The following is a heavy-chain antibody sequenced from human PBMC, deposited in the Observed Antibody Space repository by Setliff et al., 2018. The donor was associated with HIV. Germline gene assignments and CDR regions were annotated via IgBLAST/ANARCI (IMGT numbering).Heavy chain of an antibody. CDR3: ARWCAAAGCYPAIYHFDS. D-gene: IGHD2-2*01. CDR2: IDTDNGYR. Sequence: WASVKVSCKASGYTFSEYAIHWVRQAPGQRLEWMGRIDTDNGYRRYSPKLQGRVTITKDTSANTAYMELRGLRSEDTAVYYCARWCAAAGCYPAIYHFDSWGQGTLVTAPQ. CDR1: GYTFSEYA. V-gene: IGHV1-3*04. J-gene: IGHJ4*02.